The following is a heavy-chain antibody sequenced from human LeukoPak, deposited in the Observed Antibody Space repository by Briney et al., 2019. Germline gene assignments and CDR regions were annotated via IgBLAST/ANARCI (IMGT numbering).Heavy chain of an antibody. D-gene: IGHD6-13*01. CDR2: IYTSGST. J-gene: IGHJ6*03. Sequence: PSQTLSLTCTVSGGSISSGSYYWSWIRQPAGKGLEWIGRIYTSGSTNSNPSLKSRVTISVDTSKNQFSLKLSSVTAADTAVYYCARLGIAAAGTYYYYMDVWGKGTTVTVSS. CDR1: GGSISSGSYY. V-gene: IGHV4-61*02. CDR3: ARLGIAAAGTYYYYMDV.